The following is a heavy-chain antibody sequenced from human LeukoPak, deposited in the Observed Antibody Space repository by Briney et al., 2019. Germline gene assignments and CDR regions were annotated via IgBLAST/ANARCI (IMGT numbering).Heavy chain of an antibody. CDR2: ISSSSSYI. V-gene: IGHV3-21*01. CDR1: GFTFSSYS. CDR3: AKDGARELGAFDY. D-gene: IGHD1-26*01. Sequence: GGSLRLSCAASGFTFSSYSMNWVRQAPGKGLEWVSSISSSSSYIYYADSVKGRFTISRDNAKNSLYLQMNSLRAEDTAVYYCAKDGARELGAFDYWGQGTLVTVSS. J-gene: IGHJ4*02.